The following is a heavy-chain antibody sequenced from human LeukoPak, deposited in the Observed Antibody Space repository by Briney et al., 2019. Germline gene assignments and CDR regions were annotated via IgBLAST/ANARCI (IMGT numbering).Heavy chain of an antibody. D-gene: IGHD3-10*01. V-gene: IGHV3-23*01. CDR2: ITGSGDGT. Sequence: GGSLRLSCAASAFTFRSYAMSWVRQAPGEGLEWVSAITGSGDGTIYADSVKGRFTISRDNSKNTLYLQMNSLRAEDTALYYCAKDLTYYYGLGSSTNAFDIWGQGTMVTVSS. CDR1: AFTFRSYA. CDR3: AKDLTYYYGLGSSTNAFDI. J-gene: IGHJ3*02.